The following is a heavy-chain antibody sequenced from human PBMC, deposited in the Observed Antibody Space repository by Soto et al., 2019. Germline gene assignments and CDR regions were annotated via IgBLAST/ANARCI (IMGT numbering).Heavy chain of an antibody. CDR2: ISTYNENT. D-gene: IGHD2-15*01. CDR1: GYTFTRYG. CDR3: AREGYCSSGSCALYSHDYFGMDV. J-gene: IGHJ6*02. Sequence: QVQLVQSGAEVKNPGASVKVSCKASGYTFTRYGFSWVRQAPGQGLEWMGWISTYNENTKYPQKFQGRITMTTDTPTNTAYMEMRSLTADDTAVYYCAREGYCSSGSCALYSHDYFGMDVWGQGTTVTVSS. V-gene: IGHV1-18*01.